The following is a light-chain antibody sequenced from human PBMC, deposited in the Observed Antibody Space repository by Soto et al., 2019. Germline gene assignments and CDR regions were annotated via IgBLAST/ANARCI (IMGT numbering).Light chain of an antibody. CDR3: QQYGSSST. Sequence: EIALTQATATLSLSPGERATLSCRASQSVSSSYLAWYQQKPGQAPRLLIYGASSRPTGIPDRFSGSGSGTDFTLTISRLEPEDFAVYYCQQYGSSSTFGQGTRLEI. CDR2: GAS. J-gene: IGKJ5*01. CDR1: QSVSSSY. V-gene: IGKV3-20*01.